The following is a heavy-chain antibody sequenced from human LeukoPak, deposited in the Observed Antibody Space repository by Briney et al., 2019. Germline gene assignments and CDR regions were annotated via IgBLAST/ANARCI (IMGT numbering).Heavy chain of an antibody. V-gene: IGHV3-30-3*01. D-gene: IGHD4-17*01. J-gene: IGHJ4*02. Sequence: GRSLRLSCAASGFTFSSYVMHWVRQAPGKGLEWVAVISYDGSNKYYADSVKGRFTISRDNSKNTLYLQMNSLRAEDTAVYYCARDDYGDFFDYWGQGTLVTVSS. CDR3: ARDDYGDFFDY. CDR2: ISYDGSNK. CDR1: GFTFSSYV.